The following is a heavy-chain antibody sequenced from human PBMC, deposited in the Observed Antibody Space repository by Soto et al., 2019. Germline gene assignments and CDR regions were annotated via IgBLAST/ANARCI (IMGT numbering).Heavy chain of an antibody. CDR3: ARDDRYYDSCGYYRG. D-gene: IGHD3-22*01. Sequence: QVQLVQSGAEVKKPGASVKFSCKASGYTFTSYGISWVRQAPGQALEWMGWISAYNGNTNYAQKLQGRVTMTTDTSTSTAYMELRSLRSADTAVYYCARDDRYYDSCGYYRGWGQGTMVTVSS. CDR1: GYTFTSYG. CDR2: ISAYNGNT. J-gene: IGHJ3*01. V-gene: IGHV1-18*01.